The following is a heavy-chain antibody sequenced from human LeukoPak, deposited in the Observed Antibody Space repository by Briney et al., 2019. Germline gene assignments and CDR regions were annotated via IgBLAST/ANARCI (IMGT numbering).Heavy chain of an antibody. V-gene: IGHV4-59*08. Sequence: SETLSLTCSLSGGSISSYYWTWIRQPPGKGLEWIGYIYNSGTNYNPSLKSRVTISVDTSKNQFSLKQNSVTATDTAMYYCARLVTGATNWFDPWGQGTLVTVSS. CDR1: GGSISSYY. J-gene: IGHJ5*02. CDR2: IYNSGT. D-gene: IGHD1-20*01. CDR3: ARLVTGATNWFDP.